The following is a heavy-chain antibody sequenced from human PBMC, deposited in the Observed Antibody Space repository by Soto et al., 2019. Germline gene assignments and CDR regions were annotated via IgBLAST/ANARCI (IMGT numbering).Heavy chain of an antibody. CDR3: AREGWRWLRTLDY. Sequence: GGSLRLSCAASGFTFSSYAMHWVRQAPGKGLEWVAVISYDGSNKYYADSVKGRFTISRDNSKNTLYLQMNSLRAEDTAVYYCAREGWRWLRTLDYWGQGTLVTVSS. D-gene: IGHD5-12*01. V-gene: IGHV3-30-3*01. CDR2: ISYDGSNK. CDR1: GFTFSSYA. J-gene: IGHJ4*02.